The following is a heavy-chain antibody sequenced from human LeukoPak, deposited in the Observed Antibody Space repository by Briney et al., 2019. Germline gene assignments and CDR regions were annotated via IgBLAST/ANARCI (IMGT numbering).Heavy chain of an antibody. CDR2: IYYSGST. D-gene: IGHD6-19*01. V-gene: IGHV4-34*01. Sequence: SETLSLTCAVYGGSFSGYYWSWIRQPPGKGLEWIGYIYYSGSTNYNPSLKSRVTISVDTSKNQFSLKLSSVTAADTAVYYCARGRAVAVLPRKDAFDIWGQGTMVTVSS. CDR3: ARGRAVAVLPRKDAFDI. J-gene: IGHJ3*02. CDR1: GGSFSGYY.